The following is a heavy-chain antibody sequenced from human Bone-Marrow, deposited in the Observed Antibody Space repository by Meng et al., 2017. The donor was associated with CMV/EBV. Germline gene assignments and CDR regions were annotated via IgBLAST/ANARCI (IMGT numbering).Heavy chain of an antibody. CDR3: ARDLPNGYCSSTSCTPGFDY. D-gene: IGHD2-2*03. Sequence: SYSMNWVRQAPGKGLEWVSSISSSSSYIYYADSVKGRFTISRDNAKNSLYLQMNSLRAEDTAVYYCARDLPNGYCSSTSCTPGFDYWGQGTLVTVSS. CDR2: ISSSSSYI. V-gene: IGHV3-21*01. J-gene: IGHJ4*02. CDR1: SYS.